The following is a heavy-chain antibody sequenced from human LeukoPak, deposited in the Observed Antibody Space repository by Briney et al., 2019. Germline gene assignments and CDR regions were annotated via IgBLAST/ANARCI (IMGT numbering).Heavy chain of an antibody. V-gene: IGHV4-59*01. J-gene: IGHJ5*02. D-gene: IGHD3-10*01. CDR1: GASITSSY. CDR3: ARDGYGSGSYGWFDP. Sequence: SETLSLTCSVSGASITSSYWSWIRQTPGKGLEWIGNIYSGGTNYNPSFESRVTVSLDTSKNHFSLRLTSVTAADTALYYCARDGYGSGSYGWFDPWGQGTLVTVSS. CDR2: IYSGGT.